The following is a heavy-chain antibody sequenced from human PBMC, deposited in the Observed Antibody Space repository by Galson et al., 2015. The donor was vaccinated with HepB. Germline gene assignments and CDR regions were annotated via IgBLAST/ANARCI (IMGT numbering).Heavy chain of an antibody. Sequence: SVKVSCKASGYPFTAYYIHWVRQAPGQGLEWMGRINPNSGGTNYAQRFQGRVTLTRDTSISTAYMELRRLRSDDTAVYYCARDKEGSGYDFLPITHSDNWFDPWGQGALVTVSS. J-gene: IGHJ5*02. CDR2: INPNSGGT. V-gene: IGHV1-2*06. D-gene: IGHD5-12*01. CDR3: ARDKEGSGYDFLPITHSDNWFDP. CDR1: GYPFTAYY.